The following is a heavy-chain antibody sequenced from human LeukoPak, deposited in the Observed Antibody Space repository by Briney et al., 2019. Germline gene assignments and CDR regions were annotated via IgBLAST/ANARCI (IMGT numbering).Heavy chain of an antibody. V-gene: IGHV4-39*07. CDR1: GGSISSSSYY. CDR2: IYYSGST. D-gene: IGHD3-10*01. J-gene: IGHJ5*02. Sequence: ETLSLTCTVSGGSISSSSYYWGWIRQPPGKGLEWIGSIYYSGSTYYNPSLKSRVTISVDTSKNQLSLKVSSVTAADTAVYYCARVVYRGENWFDPWGPGTLVTVSS. CDR3: ARVVYRGENWFDP.